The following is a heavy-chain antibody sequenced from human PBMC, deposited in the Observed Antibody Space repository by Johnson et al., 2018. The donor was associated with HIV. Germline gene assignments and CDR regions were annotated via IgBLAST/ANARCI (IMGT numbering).Heavy chain of an antibody. CDR1: GFNFNNYG. D-gene: IGHD3-10*01. Sequence: QVLLVESGGGVVQPGRSLRLSCAASGFNFNNYGMHWVRQAPGKGLEWVAVISYDGSNKYYADSVKGRFTISRDNAKNSLYLQMNSLRAEDTALYYCARDPKRSGSYYKDAFDIWGQGTMVTVSS. J-gene: IGHJ3*02. V-gene: IGHV3-30*03. CDR3: ARDPKRSGSYYKDAFDI. CDR2: ISYDGSNK.